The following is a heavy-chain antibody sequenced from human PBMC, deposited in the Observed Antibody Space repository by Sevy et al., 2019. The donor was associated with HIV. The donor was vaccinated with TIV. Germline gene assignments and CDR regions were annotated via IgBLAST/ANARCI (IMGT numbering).Heavy chain of an antibody. J-gene: IGHJ4*02. CDR3: ARDRGYSDSSGFYSRYYFDN. D-gene: IGHD3-22*01. CDR2: ISYDGTNK. V-gene: IGHV3-30-3*01. Sequence: GGSLRLSCAASGFTFSYYAMHWVRLAPGKGLEWVAVISYDGTNKQYAESEKGRFTISRDNSKNTLYLQMNSLRAEDTAVYYCARDRGYSDSSGFYSRYYFDNWGQGTLVTVSS. CDR1: GFTFSYYA.